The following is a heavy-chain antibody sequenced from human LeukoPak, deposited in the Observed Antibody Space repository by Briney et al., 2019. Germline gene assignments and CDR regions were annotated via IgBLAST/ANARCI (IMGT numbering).Heavy chain of an antibody. CDR2: IYYSGST. CDR3: ARVLRAASWRSYDY. D-gene: IGHD6-25*01. V-gene: IGHV4-61*01. Sequence: PSETLSLTCTVSGGSVSNSLYYWSWIRQPPGKGLEWIGYIYYSGSTSYNPSLKSRVTISIDTSKSQFSLKLYSVTAADTAVYYCARVLRAASWRSYDYWGQGSLVTVSS. CDR1: GGSVSNSLYY. J-gene: IGHJ4*02.